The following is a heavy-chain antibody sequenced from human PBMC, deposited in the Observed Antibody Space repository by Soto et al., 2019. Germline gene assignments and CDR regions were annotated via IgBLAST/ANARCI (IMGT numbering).Heavy chain of an antibody. J-gene: IGHJ3*02. CDR1: GYTFTSYA. V-gene: IGHV1-3*01. CDR2: INAGNGNT. Sequence: QVQLVQSGAEVKKPGASVKVSCKASGYTFTSYAMHLVRQAPGQRLEWMGWINAGNGNTKYSQKFQGRVTITRDTSASTAYMELSRLRSEDTAVYYCARELLAGTFDIWGQGTMFPVSS. D-gene: IGHD6-13*01. CDR3: ARELLAGTFDI.